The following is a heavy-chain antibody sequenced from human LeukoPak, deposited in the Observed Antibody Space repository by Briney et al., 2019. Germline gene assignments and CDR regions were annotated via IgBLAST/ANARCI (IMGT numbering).Heavy chain of an antibody. CDR2: IYYSGST. J-gene: IGHJ4*02. CDR3: ARIRDSSGSFDY. Sequence: IPSETLSLTCTVSGGSISSYYWSWIRQPPGKGLEWIGYIYYSGSTNYNPSLKSRVTISVDTSKNQFSLKLSSVTAADTAVYYCARIRDSSGSFDYWGQGTLVTVSS. V-gene: IGHV4-59*01. D-gene: IGHD3-22*01. CDR1: GGSISSYY.